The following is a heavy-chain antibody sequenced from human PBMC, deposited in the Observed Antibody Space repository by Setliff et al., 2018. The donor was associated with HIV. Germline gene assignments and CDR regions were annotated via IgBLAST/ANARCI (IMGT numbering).Heavy chain of an antibody. CDR1: GYTFTSSD. CDR3: VRGACYTSGWHSSRYMDV. D-gene: IGHD6-25*01. V-gene: IGHV1-8*02. CDR2: VNPKSGNT. Sequence: AASVKVSCQASGYTFTSSDIYWVRQATGQGLAWMGWVNPKSGNTGYAQKLQGRVIMTRDTSISTVYMELRSLRSEDTAVYYCVRGACYTSGWHSSRYMDVWGKGTTVTVSS. J-gene: IGHJ6*03.